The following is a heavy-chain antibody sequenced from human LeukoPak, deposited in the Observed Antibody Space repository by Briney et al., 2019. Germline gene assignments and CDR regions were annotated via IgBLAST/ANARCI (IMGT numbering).Heavy chain of an antibody. CDR3: ATLRRSGWYIGD. D-gene: IGHD6-19*01. V-gene: IGHV1-2*03. CDR1: GYTFSDYY. CDR2: INPYSGGT. Sequence: EASVKVSCKASGYTFSDYYMHWVQQAPGQGLEWMGWINPYSGGTNYAEKFQGRVTMTRDTSITTAYMELSSLRSDDTAMYYCATLRRSGWYIGDWGQGTLVTVSS. J-gene: IGHJ4*02.